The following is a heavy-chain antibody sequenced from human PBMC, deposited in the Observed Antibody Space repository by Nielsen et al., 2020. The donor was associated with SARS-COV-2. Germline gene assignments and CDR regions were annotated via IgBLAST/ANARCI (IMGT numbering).Heavy chain of an antibody. V-gene: IGHV3-30*03. J-gene: IGHJ4*02. CDR3: GYGKIDY. D-gene: IGHD5-18*01. CDR1: GFTFSSYG. Sequence: GGSLRLSCAASGFTFSSYGMHWVRQAPGKGLEWVAVISYDGSNKYYADSVKGRFTISRDNSKNTLYLQMNSLRAEDTAVYYCGYGKIDYWGQGTLVTVSS. CDR2: ISYDGSNK.